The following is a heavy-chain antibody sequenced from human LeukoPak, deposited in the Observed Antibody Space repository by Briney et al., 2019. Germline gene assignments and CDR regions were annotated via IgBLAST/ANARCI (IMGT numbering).Heavy chain of an antibody. Sequence: GGSLRLSCAASGFSVRDFWMAWVRQAPGKGLEWVAHIKEDRTADYYVDSVKGRFTISKDDGKNSLHLQMNSLRVEDTAVYYCFRGGWELDYWGQGTLVTVSS. J-gene: IGHJ4*02. CDR2: IKEDRTAD. CDR3: FRGGWELDY. CDR1: GFSVRDFW. V-gene: IGHV3-7*01. D-gene: IGHD4-23*01.